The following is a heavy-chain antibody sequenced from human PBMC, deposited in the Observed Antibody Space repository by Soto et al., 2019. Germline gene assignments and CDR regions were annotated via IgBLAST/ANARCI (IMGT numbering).Heavy chain of an antibody. D-gene: IGHD3-10*01. J-gene: IGHJ4*02. CDR3: ARDFYGSGTYYDDH. V-gene: IGHV1-3*01. CDR1: GYSFTTYA. Sequence: QVQLVQSGAEVKKPGASVQVSCTASGYSFTTYAIHWVRQAPGQRLEWMGWINAASGNTKYSEKFQGRVTFTRDRSASTAYMELTNLTSEDTGVDFCARDFYGSGTYYDDHWGQGTLVTVSS. CDR2: INAASGNT.